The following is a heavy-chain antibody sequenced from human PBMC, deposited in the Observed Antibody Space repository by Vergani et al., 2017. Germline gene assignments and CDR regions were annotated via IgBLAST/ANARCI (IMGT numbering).Heavy chain of an antibody. CDR1: GFSLNTRGVS. V-gene: IGHV2-5*04. CDR3: VYRKTEWGTTGCFCPFYYYDYMDA. J-gene: IGHJ6*03. D-gene: IGHD1-7*01. CDR2: IYWNDDQ. Sequence: QITLKESGPTLVKPTQTLTLTCTFSGFSLNTRGVSVAWIRQPPGKALDWLALIYWNDDQHYSPSLNNRVTITKDTSKDQVVLTMTNMDYVDTGTYYCVYRKTEWGTTGCFCPFYYYDYMDAWGKGTMVTVSS.